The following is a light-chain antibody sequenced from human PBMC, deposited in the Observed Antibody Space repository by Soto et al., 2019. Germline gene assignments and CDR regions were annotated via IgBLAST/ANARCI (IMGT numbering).Light chain of an antibody. CDR3: CSYAASGSFVV. J-gene: IGLJ3*02. V-gene: IGLV2-23*02. CDR1: SSDVGSYDT. Sequence: QSVLTQPASVSGSPGQSLTISCTGLSSDVGSYDTVSWYQQHPGKTPKLIIYEATKRPSGVSNRFSGSRSGNTASLTISGLQAEDEAAYFCCSYAASGSFVVFGGGTKVTVL. CDR2: EAT.